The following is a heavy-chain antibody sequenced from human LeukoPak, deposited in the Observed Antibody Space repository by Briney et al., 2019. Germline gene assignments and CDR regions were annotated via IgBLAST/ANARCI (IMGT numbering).Heavy chain of an antibody. J-gene: IGHJ4*02. CDR3: ARQYISGQWYFDY. D-gene: IGHD5-18*01. CDR2: ISYDGSNK. CDR1: GFTFSSYV. Sequence: PGRSLRLSCAASGFTFSSYVMHWVRQAPGKGLECMAVISYDGSNKYYADSVRGRFTISRDNSKNTLYLQMNSLIPEDTAVYYCARQYISGQWYFDYWGQGTLVTVSS. V-gene: IGHV3-30*04.